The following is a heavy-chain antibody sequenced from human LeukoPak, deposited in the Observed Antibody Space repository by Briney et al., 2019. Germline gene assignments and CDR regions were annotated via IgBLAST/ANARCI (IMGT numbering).Heavy chain of an antibody. CDR3: ARTVGTHRFDY. J-gene: IGHJ4*02. CDR2: IYYNGDT. D-gene: IGHD4-23*01. CDR1: GGSVSSSDYY. Sequence: SETLSLTCTVSGGSVSSSDYYWGWIRQPPGDRLEWIGTIYYNGDTHYNPSLQSRVIISVDTSKNQFSLKLTSVTAPDTAVYYCARTVGTHRFDYWGQGILVTVFS. V-gene: IGHV4-39*01.